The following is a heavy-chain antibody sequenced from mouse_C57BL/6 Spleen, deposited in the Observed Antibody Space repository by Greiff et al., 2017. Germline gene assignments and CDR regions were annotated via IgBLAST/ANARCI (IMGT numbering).Heavy chain of an antibody. CDR1: GFTFSDYG. Sequence: EVHLVESGGGLVKPGGSLKLSCAASGFTFSDYGMHWVRQAPEKGLEWVAYISSGSSTIYYADTVKGRFTISRDNAKNTLFLQMTSLRSEDTAMYYCARRYDYDGPFDYWGQGTTRTVSS. CDR3: ARRYDYDGPFDY. D-gene: IGHD2-4*01. V-gene: IGHV5-17*01. J-gene: IGHJ2*01. CDR2: ISSGSSTI.